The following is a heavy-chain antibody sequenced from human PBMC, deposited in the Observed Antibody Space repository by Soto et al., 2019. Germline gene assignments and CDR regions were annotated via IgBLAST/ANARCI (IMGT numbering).Heavy chain of an antibody. Sequence: QVQLQESGPGLVKPSQTLSLTRSVSGASTVSHYHWTWIRQPPGKGLEWMGYIFNSGTTFYNPSLTSRLSISMDTSGNHFSLELRSVTSADTSVYYCALALGPTTGLDYWGQVTLVTVSS. V-gene: IGHV4-31*02. CDR2: IFNSGTT. CDR1: GASTVSHYH. D-gene: IGHD1-26*01. CDR3: ALALGPTTGLDY. J-gene: IGHJ4*02.